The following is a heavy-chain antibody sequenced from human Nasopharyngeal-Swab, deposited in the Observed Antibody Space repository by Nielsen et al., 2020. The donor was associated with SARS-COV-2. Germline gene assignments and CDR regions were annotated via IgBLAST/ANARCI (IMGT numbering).Heavy chain of an antibody. D-gene: IGHD2-8*01. CDR3: ARRGRCIGSRCDMDV. CDR1: GYTFNNYY. J-gene: IGHJ6*02. Sequence: ASVKVSCKASGYTFNNYYIHWVRQAPGQGLEWMGMINPGSGGTTYAQKFQGRVTMTRDTSTSTVFMDLSSLRSEDTAVYYCARRGRCIGSRCDMDVWGQGTTVTVSS. CDR2: INPGSGGT. V-gene: IGHV1-46*02.